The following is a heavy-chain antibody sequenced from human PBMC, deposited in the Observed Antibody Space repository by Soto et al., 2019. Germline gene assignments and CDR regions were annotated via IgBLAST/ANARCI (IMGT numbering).Heavy chain of an antibody. Sequence: QITLKESGPTLVKPTQTLTLTCTFSGFSLSTSGVGVGWIRQPPGKALEWLALIYWDDDKRYSPSLKSRHTNTNDTPKNQVVLTKTNMDPVDTATYYCAHRRYSGYDALYFDYWGQGTLVTVSS. CDR3: AHRRYSGYDALYFDY. CDR1: GFSLSTSGVG. D-gene: IGHD5-12*01. V-gene: IGHV2-5*02. J-gene: IGHJ4*02. CDR2: IYWDDDK.